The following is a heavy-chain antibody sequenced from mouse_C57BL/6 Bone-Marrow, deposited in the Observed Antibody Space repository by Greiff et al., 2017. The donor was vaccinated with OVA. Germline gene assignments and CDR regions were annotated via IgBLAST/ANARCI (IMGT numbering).Heavy chain of an antibody. CDR2: GQGLEWIG. CDR3: SEDSAVYYSAYDYYGSRDYAMDY. D-gene: IGHD1-1*01. J-gene: IGHJ4*01. V-gene: IGHV1-87*01. CDR1: YTFSRRVH. Sequence: VKLMESGPELARPWASVKISCQAFYTFSRRVHFAIRDTNYWMQWVKQRPGQGLEWIGAIYPGNGDTSYDQKFKGKATLTADKSSSTAYMQLISLTSEDSAVYYSAYDYYGSRDYAMDYWGQGTSVTVSS.